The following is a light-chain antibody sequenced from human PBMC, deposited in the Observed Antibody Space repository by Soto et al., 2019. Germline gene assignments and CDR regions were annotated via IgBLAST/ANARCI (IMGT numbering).Light chain of an antibody. Sequence: SALAQPPSASGSPGQSVTISCIGTASDICRYHYVSRNQHHPGKVANHIIYELTKRPSEVPPRLSGSKSGNTASLTVSGLQAEDEADYYCNSYVGSNKYVFGTGTKVTVL. CDR1: ASDICRYHY. J-gene: IGLJ1*01. CDR3: NSYVGSNKYV. V-gene: IGLV2-8*01. CDR2: ELT.